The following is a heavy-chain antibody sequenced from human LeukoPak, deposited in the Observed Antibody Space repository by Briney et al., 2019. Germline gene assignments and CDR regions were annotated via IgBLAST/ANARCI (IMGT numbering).Heavy chain of an antibody. CDR1: KFFFSSYW. CDR2: IQQDGSEK. D-gene: IGHD4-23*01. V-gene: IGHV3-7*01. CDR3: ASGGYYYHYYMDV. Sequence: PGGSLRLSCAASKFFFSSYWMNWVRQAPGKGLEWVANIQQDGSEKYYSDSVKGRFTISRDNARKSLYLQMNSLRAEDTAVYYCASGGYYYHYYMDVWGKGTTVTVSS. J-gene: IGHJ6*03.